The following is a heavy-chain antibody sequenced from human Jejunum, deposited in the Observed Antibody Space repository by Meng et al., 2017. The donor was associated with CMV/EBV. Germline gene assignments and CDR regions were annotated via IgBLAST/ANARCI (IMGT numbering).Heavy chain of an antibody. CDR3: ARFSIVGRTNAFDL. D-gene: IGHD1-26*01. J-gene: IGHJ3*01. V-gene: IGHV3-53*01. Sequence: SGSPVSSTFMCVVRAAPGQGLGWVAITSIVSSADYADSVKGRFTISRDNPKNTLNLQMNNLRAEDTALYYCARFSIVGRTNAFDLWGQGTMVTVSS. CDR1: GSPVSSTF. CDR2: TSIVSSA.